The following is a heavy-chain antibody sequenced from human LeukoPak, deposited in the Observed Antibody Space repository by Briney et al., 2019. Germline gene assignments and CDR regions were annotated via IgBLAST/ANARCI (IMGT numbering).Heavy chain of an antibody. J-gene: IGHJ2*01. V-gene: IGHV3-30*02. CDR1: GFTFNSYG. CDR2: IRYDGGDK. Sequence: GGSLRLSCAASGFTFNSYGMHWVRQAPGKGLEFVAYIRYDGGDKYYADSVRGRFAISRENAKNSLYLQMNSLRAGDTAVYYCARRAYGDYGRWYYDLWGRGTLVTVSS. CDR3: ARRAYGDYGRWYYDL. D-gene: IGHD4-17*01.